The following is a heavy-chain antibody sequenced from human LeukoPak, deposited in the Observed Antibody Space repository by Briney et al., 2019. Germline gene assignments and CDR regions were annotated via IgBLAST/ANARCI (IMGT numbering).Heavy chain of an antibody. CDR1: GFTFSDYA. D-gene: IGHD3-22*01. CDR3: ARGSYDSSGQSDY. V-gene: IGHV3-21*01. CDR2: ISTHGNYI. J-gene: IGHJ4*02. Sequence: PGGSLRLSCAASGFTFSDYAINWVRQAPGKGLEWVSSISTHGNYIYYAHSVRGRFTISRDNAKNSLFLQMNSLRAEDTAIYYCARGSYDSSGQSDYWGQGTLVTVSS.